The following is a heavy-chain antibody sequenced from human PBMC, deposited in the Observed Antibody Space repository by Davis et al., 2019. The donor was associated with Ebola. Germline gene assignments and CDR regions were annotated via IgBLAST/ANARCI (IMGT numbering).Heavy chain of an antibody. V-gene: IGHV3-30*02. CDR1: GFTFNRFG. D-gene: IGHD5/OR15-5a*01. Sequence: GGSLRLSRAASGFTFNRFGMHWVRQAPGKGLDWVAVICYDGSDKYYADSVKGRFTISRDNSKNTLYLQMNSLRAEDTAVYYCAKDHSLFRGGFDYWGQGTLVTVSS. CDR3: AKDHSLFRGGFDY. J-gene: IGHJ4*02. CDR2: ICYDGSDK.